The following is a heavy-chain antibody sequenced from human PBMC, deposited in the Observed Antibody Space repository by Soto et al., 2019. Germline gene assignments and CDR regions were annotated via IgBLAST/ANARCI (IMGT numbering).Heavy chain of an antibody. J-gene: IGHJ4*02. CDR3: AKDHETGIAAAGTFDY. D-gene: IGHD6-13*01. Sequence: PGGSLRLSCAASGFTFDDYAMHWVRQNPGKGLEWVSGISWNSGSIGYADSVKGRFTISRDNAKNSLYLQMNSLRAEDTALYYCAKDHETGIAAAGTFDYWGRGTLVTVSS. CDR1: GFTFDDYA. V-gene: IGHV3-9*01. CDR2: ISWNSGSI.